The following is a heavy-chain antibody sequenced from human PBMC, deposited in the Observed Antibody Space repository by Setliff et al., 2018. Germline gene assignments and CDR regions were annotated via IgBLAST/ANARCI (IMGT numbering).Heavy chain of an antibody. D-gene: IGHD3-10*01. CDR2: IIPMFGT. CDR3: AGGQPLVRKYYYYMDV. Sequence: SVKVSCKAFGGTFSSYVISWVREAPGQGLEWMGGIIPMFGTNYAQKFQGRVTITADESTSTAYMELSSLGSEDTAVHYCAGGQPLVRKYYYYMDVWGKGTTVTVSS. CDR1: GGTFSSYV. J-gene: IGHJ6*03. V-gene: IGHV1-69*13.